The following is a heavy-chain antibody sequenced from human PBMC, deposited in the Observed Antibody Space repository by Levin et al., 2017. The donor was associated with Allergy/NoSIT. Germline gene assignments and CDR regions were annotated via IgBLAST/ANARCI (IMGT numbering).Heavy chain of an antibody. CDR3: ARGYGSGGVGGY. V-gene: IGHV4-34*01. D-gene: IGHD3-10*01. Sequence: SETLSLTCAVYGGSFSGHYWSWIRQPPGKGLEWIGEINHSGSANYNPSLKSRVTISVDTSKNQFSLKLTSVTAADTAMYYCARGYGSGGVGGYWGQGTLVTVSS. CDR1: GGSFSGHY. J-gene: IGHJ4*02. CDR2: INHSGSA.